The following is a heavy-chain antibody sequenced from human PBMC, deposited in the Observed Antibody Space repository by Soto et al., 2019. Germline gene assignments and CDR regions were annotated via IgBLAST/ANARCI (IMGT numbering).Heavy chain of an antibody. CDR1: GFTFDDYT. CDR2: ISWDGGST. V-gene: IGHV3-43*01. Sequence: EVQLVESGGVVVQPGGSLRLSCAASGFTFDDYTMHWVRQAPGKGLEWVSLISWDGGSTYYADSVKGRFTISRDNSKNSLYLQMNSLRTEDTALYYCATLSYYYDSSGYWGQGTLVTVSS. CDR3: ATLSYYYDSSGY. J-gene: IGHJ4*02. D-gene: IGHD3-22*01.